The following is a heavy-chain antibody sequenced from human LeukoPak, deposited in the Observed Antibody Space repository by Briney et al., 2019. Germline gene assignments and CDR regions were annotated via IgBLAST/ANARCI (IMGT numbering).Heavy chain of an antibody. CDR2: INPSGGGT. J-gene: IGHJ4*02. CDR1: GYTFTSYY. D-gene: IGHD2-8*01. Sequence: ASVKVSCKASGYTFTSYYMHWVRQAPGQGLEWMEIINPSGGGTDYAQKFQGRVTMTRDTSTTTVYMELTSLRSEDTAMYYCAREPLGTKGFGSHWRQGPLVTVSS. V-gene: IGHV1-46*01. CDR3: AREPLGTKGFGSH.